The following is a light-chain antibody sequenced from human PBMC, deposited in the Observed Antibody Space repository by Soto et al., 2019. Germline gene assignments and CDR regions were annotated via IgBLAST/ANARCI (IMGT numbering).Light chain of an antibody. J-gene: IGKJ2*01. CDR3: QQYDYSPRYT. Sequence: DLQMTQSPSSLSASVGDRVTITCQASEDINNRLNWYQQKPGKAPKFLIYDASNLETGVPSRFSGSGSGTDFTFTISSLQPEDIATYYCQQYDYSPRYTFGPGTELEIK. CDR1: EDINNR. V-gene: IGKV1-33*01. CDR2: DAS.